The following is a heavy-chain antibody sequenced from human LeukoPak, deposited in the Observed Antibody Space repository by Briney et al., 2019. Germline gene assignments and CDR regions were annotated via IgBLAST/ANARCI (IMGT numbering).Heavy chain of an antibody. Sequence: PGRSLRLSCAASGFTFSNYAMHWVRQAPDRGLEWVGVILYDQNNKHYRDSVKGRFTISRDNAKNSLYLQMNSLRAEDTALYYCAKGPSGYSYGRFDYWGQGTLVTVSS. J-gene: IGHJ4*02. D-gene: IGHD5-18*01. V-gene: IGHV3-30-3*01. CDR1: GFTFSNYA. CDR2: ILYDQNNK. CDR3: AKGPSGYSYGRFDY.